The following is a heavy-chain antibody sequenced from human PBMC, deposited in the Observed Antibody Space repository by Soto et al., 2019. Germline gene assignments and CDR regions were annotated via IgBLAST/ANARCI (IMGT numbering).Heavy chain of an antibody. J-gene: IGHJ6*02. V-gene: IGHV1-46*01. D-gene: IGHD4-17*01. CDR1: GYTFTSYY. CDR3: ARVLHGDYGDGLDYYYGMDV. Sequence: ASVKVSCKASGYTFTSYYMHWVRQAPGQGLEWMGIINPSGGSTSYAQKFQGRVTMTRDTSTSTVYMELSSLRSEDTAVYYCARVLHGDYGDGLDYYYGMDVWGQGTTVTVSS. CDR2: INPSGGST.